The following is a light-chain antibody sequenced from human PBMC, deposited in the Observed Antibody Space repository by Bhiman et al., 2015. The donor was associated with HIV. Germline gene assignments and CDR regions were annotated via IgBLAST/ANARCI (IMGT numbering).Light chain of an antibody. CDR1: SSDVGGYNY. J-gene: IGLJ2*01. CDR2: DVN. Sequence: QSALTQPRSVSGSPGQSVTISCTGTSSDVGGYNYVSWFQHHPGKAPKLMIYDVNKRPSGVPDRFSGSKSGTSASLAISGLQAEDEADYYCAAWDDSLNGLVVFGGGTKLTVL. CDR3: AAWDDSLNGLVV. V-gene: IGLV2-11*01.